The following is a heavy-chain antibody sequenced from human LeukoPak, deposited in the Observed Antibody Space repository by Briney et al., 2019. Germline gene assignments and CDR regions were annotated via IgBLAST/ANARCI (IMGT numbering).Heavy chain of an antibody. J-gene: IGHJ2*01. D-gene: IGHD6-19*01. CDR3: ARPSTDSSGWYVNWYFDL. CDR1: GGSISSYY. V-gene: IGHV4-59*08. Sequence: SETLSLTCTVSGGSISSYYWSWIRQPPGKGLEWIGYIYYSGSTNYNPSLKSRVTISVDTSKNQFSLKLSSVTAADTAVYYCARPSTDSSGWYVNWYFDLWGRGTLVTVSS. CDR2: IYYSGST.